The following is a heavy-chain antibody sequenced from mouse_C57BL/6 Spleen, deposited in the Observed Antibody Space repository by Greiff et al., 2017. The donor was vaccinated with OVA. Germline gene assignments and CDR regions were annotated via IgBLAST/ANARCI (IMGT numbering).Heavy chain of an antibody. CDR2: IDPSDSYT. CDR3: ARRGLYGSSYHFDY. J-gene: IGHJ2*01. Sequence: QVQLQQPGAELVMPGASVKLSCKASGYTFTSYWMHWVKQRPGQGLEWIGEIDPSDSYTNYNQKFKGKSTLTVDKSSSTAYMQLSSLTSEDSAVYDCARRGLYGSSYHFDYWGQGTTLTVSS. CDR1: GYTFTSYW. V-gene: IGHV1-69*01. D-gene: IGHD1-1*01.